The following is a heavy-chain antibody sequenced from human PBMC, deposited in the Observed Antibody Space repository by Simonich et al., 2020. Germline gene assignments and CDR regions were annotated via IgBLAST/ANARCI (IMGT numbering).Heavy chain of an antibody. J-gene: IGHJ3*02. CDR2: IKPNSGGK. V-gene: IGHV1-2*02. D-gene: IGHD2-2*01. CDR1: GYTFTGYY. Sequence: QVQLVQSGAEVKKPGASVKVSCKASGYTFTGYYMHWVRQAPGNGLEWMGWIKPNSGGKNYAQKFQGRVTMTRDTSISTAYMELSRLRSDDTAVYYCARDPVVPAAIRNAFDIWGQGTMVTVSS. CDR3: ARDPVVPAAIRNAFDI.